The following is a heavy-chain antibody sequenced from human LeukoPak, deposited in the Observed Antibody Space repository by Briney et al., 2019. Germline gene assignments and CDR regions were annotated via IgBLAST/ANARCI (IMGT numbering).Heavy chain of an antibody. CDR2: IYYSGNT. CDR3: AIFTDYYFDY. Sequence: SETLSLTCTVSDGSISSYYWSWIRQPPGKGLEWIGYIYYSGNTNSNPSLKSRVTISVDTSENQFSLKLSSVTAADTAVYYCAIFTDYYFDYWGQGTLVTVSS. CDR1: DGSISSYY. D-gene: IGHD2-21*02. V-gene: IGHV4-59*01. J-gene: IGHJ4*02.